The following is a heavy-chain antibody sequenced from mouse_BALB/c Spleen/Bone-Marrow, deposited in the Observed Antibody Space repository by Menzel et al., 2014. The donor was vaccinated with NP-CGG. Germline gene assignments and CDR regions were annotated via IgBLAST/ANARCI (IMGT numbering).Heavy chain of an antibody. CDR3: ARSGSSYYY. V-gene: IGHV5-9-1*01. CDR1: GFTFSSYA. Sequence: EVKLEESGGGLVKPGGSLKLSCAASGFTFSSYAMPWVRQTPEKRLEWVATIGSGDSSAYYPDSVKGRFTISRDYAKNTLYLQMSSLRSEDTAMYYCARSGSSYYYWGQGTTLTVSS. J-gene: IGHJ2*01. D-gene: IGHD1-1*01. CDR2: IGSGDSSA.